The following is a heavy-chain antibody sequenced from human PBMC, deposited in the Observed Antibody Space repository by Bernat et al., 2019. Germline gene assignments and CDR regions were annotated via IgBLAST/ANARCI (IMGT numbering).Heavy chain of an antibody. Sequence: QVQLVQSGAEVKKPGSSVKVSCKASGGTFSSYAISWVRQAPGQGLEWMGGIIPIFGTANYAQKFQGRVPITADESTSTAYMELSSLRSEDTAVDYWARDVVDIGSSWPPAVGFDSWGQGTLVTVSS. CDR3: ARDVVDIGSSWPPAVGFDS. V-gene: IGHV1-69*01. CDR1: GGTFSSYA. J-gene: IGHJ5*01. D-gene: IGHD6-13*01. CDR2: IIPIFGTA.